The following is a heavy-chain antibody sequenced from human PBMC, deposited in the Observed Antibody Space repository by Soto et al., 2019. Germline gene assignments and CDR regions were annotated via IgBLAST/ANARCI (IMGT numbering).Heavy chain of an antibody. CDR1: GGSISSSSYY. D-gene: IGHD3-3*01. CDR2: IYYSGST. V-gene: IGHV4-39*01. Sequence: SETLSLTCTVSGGSISSSSYYWGWIRQPPGKGLEWIGSIYYSGSTYYNPSLKSRVTISVDTSKNQFSLKLSSVTAADTAVYYCARLGALYDFWSGYPLNYYYYYGMDVWGQGTTVIVSS. CDR3: ARLGALYDFWSGYPLNYYYYYGMDV. J-gene: IGHJ6*02.